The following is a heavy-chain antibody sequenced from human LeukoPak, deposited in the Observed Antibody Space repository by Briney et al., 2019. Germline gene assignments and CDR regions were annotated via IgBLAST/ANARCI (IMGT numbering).Heavy chain of an antibody. V-gene: IGHV1-69*05. J-gene: IGHJ4*02. CDR1: GGTFSSYA. Sequence: GASVKVSCKASGGTFSSYAISWVRQAPGQGLEWLGGIIPIFGTANYAQKLQGRVTMTTDTSTSTAYMELRSLRSDDTAVYYCARGCELIYYDFWSGYYTGNYYFDYWGQGTLVTVSS. D-gene: IGHD3-3*01. CDR2: IIPIFGTA. CDR3: ARGCELIYYDFWSGYYTGNYYFDY.